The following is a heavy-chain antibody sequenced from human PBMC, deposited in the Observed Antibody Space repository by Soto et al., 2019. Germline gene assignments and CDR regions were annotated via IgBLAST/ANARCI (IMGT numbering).Heavy chain of an antibody. V-gene: IGHV5-51*01. CDR3: ARRGLYSGGGRCRTDFDY. Sequence: GESLKISCEGSGYIFTSYWIGWVRQMPGKGLEWMGMIYPGDYDTRYSPSFQGQVTISADKSTSTAYLQWSSLKASDTAMYYCARRGLYSGGGRCRTDFDYWGQGSLVTVSS. J-gene: IGHJ4*02. D-gene: IGHD2-15*01. CDR2: IYPGDYDT. CDR1: GYIFTSYW.